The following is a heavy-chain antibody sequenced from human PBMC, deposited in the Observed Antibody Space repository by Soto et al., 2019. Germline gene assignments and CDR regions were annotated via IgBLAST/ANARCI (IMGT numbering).Heavy chain of an antibody. CDR1: GFTFSSYG. Sequence: QVQLVESGGGVGQPGKSLRLSCAASGFTFSSYGMHWVRQAPGKGLEWVALISYDGSSKYDVESVKGRFTISRDNSEKTVYLPRDRVRAEDKGLYYCAKCFTSFGSMDCWGQGSLVTVSS. CDR2: ISYDGSSK. D-gene: IGHD3-10*01. CDR3: AKCFTSFGSMDC. J-gene: IGHJ4*02. V-gene: IGHV3-30*18.